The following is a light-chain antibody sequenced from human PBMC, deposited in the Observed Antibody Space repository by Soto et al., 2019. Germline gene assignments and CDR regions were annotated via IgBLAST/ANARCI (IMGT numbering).Light chain of an antibody. Sequence: QSALTQPPSASGSPGQSVTISCTGISSDVGDYNYVSWYQQHPGKAPKLMIYEVTKRPSGVPDRFSGSKSGSTASLTVSGVQAEDEADYYCSSYAGGNMMFGGGTKLTVL. CDR1: SSDVGDYNY. CDR3: SSYAGGNMM. V-gene: IGLV2-8*01. CDR2: EVT. J-gene: IGLJ3*02.